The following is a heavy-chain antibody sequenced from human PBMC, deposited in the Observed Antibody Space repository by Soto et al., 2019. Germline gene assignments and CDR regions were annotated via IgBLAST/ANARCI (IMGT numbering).Heavy chain of an antibody. CDR3: ARDWSRWDY. J-gene: IGHJ4*02. Sequence: QVQLVESGGGVVQPGRSLRLSCAASGFTFSSYAMHWVRQAPGKGLEWVAVISYDGSNQYYADSVKGRFTISRDNSKNTLYLQMNRLRAEDTAVYYCARDWSRWDYWGQGTLVTVSS. CDR1: GFTFSSYA. CDR2: ISYDGSNQ. V-gene: IGHV3-30-3*01. D-gene: IGHD2-15*01.